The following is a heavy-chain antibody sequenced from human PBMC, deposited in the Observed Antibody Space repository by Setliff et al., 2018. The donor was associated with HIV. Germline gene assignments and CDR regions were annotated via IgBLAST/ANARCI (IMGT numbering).Heavy chain of an antibody. CDR2: ISYHERDS. D-gene: IGHD4-17*01. Sequence: GGSLRLSCAASGFTLSNYGMQWVRQAPGKGLEWVAIISYHERDSFYADSVKGRFTISRDNSKNMLYLQMNSLRTEDTAVYYCTKPTTVVTSYYFDSWGQGTQVTVSS. V-gene: IGHV3-30*18. CDR1: GFTLSNYG. J-gene: IGHJ4*02. CDR3: TKPTTVVTSYYFDS.